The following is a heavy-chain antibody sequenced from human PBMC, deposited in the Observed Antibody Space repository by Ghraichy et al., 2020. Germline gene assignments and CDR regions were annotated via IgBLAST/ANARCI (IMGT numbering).Heavy chain of an antibody. CDR2: ISSSRNYI. CDR3: ARISSSGYYYGPNDYFDY. D-gene: IGHD3-22*01. V-gene: IGHV3-21*01. Sequence: GGSLRLSCAGSGFTFSSYTMGWVRQAPGKGLEWVSSISSSRNYIYYADSVKGRLTISRDNAKDSLYLQMNSLRAEDTAVYYCARISSSGYYYGPNDYFDYWGQVTLVTVSS. CDR1: GFTFSSYT. J-gene: IGHJ4*02.